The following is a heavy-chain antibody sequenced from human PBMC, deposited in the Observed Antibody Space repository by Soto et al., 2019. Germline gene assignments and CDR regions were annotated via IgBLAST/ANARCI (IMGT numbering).Heavy chain of an antibody. V-gene: IGHV3-30-3*01. D-gene: IGHD5-18*01. CDR3: ARDGYHQYFDY. CDR2: ISYDGSNK. CDR1: GFTFSSYA. Sequence: QVQLVESGGGVVQPGRSLRLSCAASGFTFSSYAMHWVRQAPGKGLEWVAVISYDGSNKYYADSVKGRFTISRDNSKNTLYLQMNSLRAEDTAVYYCARDGYHQYFDYWGQGTLVTVSS. J-gene: IGHJ4*02.